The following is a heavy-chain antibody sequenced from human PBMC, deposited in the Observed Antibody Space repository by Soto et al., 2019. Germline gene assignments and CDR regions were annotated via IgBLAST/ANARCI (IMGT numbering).Heavy chain of an antibody. CDR2: IKQDGSEK. CDR3: ARELGDGYNFWFDP. D-gene: IGHD5-12*01. CDR1: GFTFSSYW. V-gene: IGHV3-7*03. Sequence: GGSLRLSCAASGFTFSSYWMSWVRQAPGKGLEWVANIKQDGSEKYYVDSVKGRFTISRDNAKNSLYLQMNSLRAEDTAVYYCARELGDGYNFWFDPWGQGTLVTVS. J-gene: IGHJ5*02.